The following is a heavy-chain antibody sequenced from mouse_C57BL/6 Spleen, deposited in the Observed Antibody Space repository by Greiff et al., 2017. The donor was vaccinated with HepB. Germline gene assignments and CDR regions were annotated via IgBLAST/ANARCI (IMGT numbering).Heavy chain of an antibody. CDR2: ISYDGSN. Sequence: EVQLQESGPGLVKPSQSLSLTCSVTGYSITSGYYWNWIRQFPGNKLEWMGYISYDGSNNYNPSLKNRISITRDTSKNQFFLKLNSVTTEDTATYYCARTLDSSGAMDYWGQGTSVTVSS. D-gene: IGHD3-2*02. V-gene: IGHV3-6*01. CDR1: GYSITSGYY. J-gene: IGHJ4*01. CDR3: ARTLDSSGAMDY.